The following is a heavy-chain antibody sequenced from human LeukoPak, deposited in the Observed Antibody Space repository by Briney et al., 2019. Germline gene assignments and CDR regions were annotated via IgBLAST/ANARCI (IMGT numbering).Heavy chain of an antibody. V-gene: IGHV3-23*01. D-gene: IGHD7-27*01. Sequence: GGSLRLSCAASGFTFRIYAMNGVRQAPGKGLEWVSGISDSGDSTYYADSVKGRFTISKDNSNNTLYLQMNSLRADDTAVYYCAKGDWGDYWGQGTLVTVSS. CDR2: ISDSGDST. J-gene: IGHJ4*02. CDR1: GFTFRIYA. CDR3: AKGDWGDY.